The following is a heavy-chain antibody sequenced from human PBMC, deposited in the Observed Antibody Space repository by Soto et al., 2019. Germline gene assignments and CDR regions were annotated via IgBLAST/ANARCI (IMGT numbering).Heavy chain of an antibody. Sequence: QVQLVQSGAEVKKPGASVKVSCKASGYTFTSDGISWVRQAPGQGLEWMGWISAYNGNTNYAQKLQGRVTMTTDTSTSTAYMELRSLRSDDTAVYYCAGGAVTAERCDWFDPWGQGTLVTVSS. D-gene: IGHD4-17*01. J-gene: IGHJ5*02. CDR2: ISAYNGNT. CDR3: AGGAVTAERCDWFDP. CDR1: GYTFTSDG. V-gene: IGHV1-18*01.